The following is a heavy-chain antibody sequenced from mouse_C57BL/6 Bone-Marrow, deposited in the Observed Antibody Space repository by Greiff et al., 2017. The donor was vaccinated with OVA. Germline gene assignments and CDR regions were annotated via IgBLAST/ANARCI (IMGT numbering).Heavy chain of an antibody. CDR1: GFTFSDYY. Sequence: EVMLVESEGGLVQPGSSMKLSCTASGFTFSDYYMAWVRQVPEKGLEWVANINYDGSSTYYLDSLKSRFIISRDNAKNTLYLHMSSLKSEDTATYYGARERGGLGGGFDYWGQGTTLTVSS. V-gene: IGHV5-16*01. D-gene: IGHD3-3*01. J-gene: IGHJ2*01. CDR2: INYDGSST. CDR3: ARERGGLGGGFDY.